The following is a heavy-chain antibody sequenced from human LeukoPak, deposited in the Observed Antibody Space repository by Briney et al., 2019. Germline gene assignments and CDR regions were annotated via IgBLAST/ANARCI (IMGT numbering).Heavy chain of an antibody. D-gene: IGHD2-2*03. J-gene: IGHJ4*02. Sequence: GGSLRLSCAAPGFTFSSYGMHWVRQAPGKGLEWVAFIRYDGSNKYYADSVKGRFTISRDNSKNTLYLQMNSLRDEDTAVYYCAKDSHWILFDDWGQGTLVTVSS. CDR1: GFTFSSYG. V-gene: IGHV3-30*02. CDR2: IRYDGSNK. CDR3: AKDSHWILFDD.